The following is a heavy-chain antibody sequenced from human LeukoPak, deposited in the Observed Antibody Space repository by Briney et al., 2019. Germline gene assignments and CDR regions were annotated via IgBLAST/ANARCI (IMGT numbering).Heavy chain of an antibody. J-gene: IGHJ4*02. Sequence: GRSLRLSCAASGFTFDDYAMHWVRQAPGKGLEWVSGISWNSGSIGYADSVKGRFTISRDNAKNSLYLQMSSLRAEDTALYYCAKALTAVVVPAATDYWGQGTPVTVSS. D-gene: IGHD2-2*01. CDR1: GFTFDDYA. CDR3: AKALTAVVVPAATDY. CDR2: ISWNSGSI. V-gene: IGHV3-9*01.